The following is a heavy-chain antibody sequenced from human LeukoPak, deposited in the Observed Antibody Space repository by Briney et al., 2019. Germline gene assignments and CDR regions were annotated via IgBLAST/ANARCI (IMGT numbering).Heavy chain of an antibody. CDR2: MSGSGGST. J-gene: IGHJ6*02. CDR1: GFTFSGYA. CDR3: AKSAGYSSSSGYYAMDV. V-gene: IGHV3-23*01. D-gene: IGHD6-6*01. Sequence: GGSLRLSCAASGFTFSGYAMSWVRQAPGKGLEWVSGMSGSGGSTYYADSVKGRFTISRDNSKNTLYLQMNGLTAEDTAIYYCAKSAGYSSSSGYYAMDVWGQGTTVTVSS.